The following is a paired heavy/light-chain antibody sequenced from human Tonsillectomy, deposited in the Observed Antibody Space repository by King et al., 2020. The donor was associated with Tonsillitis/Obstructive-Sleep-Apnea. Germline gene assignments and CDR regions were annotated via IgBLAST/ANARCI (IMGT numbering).Light chain of an antibody. CDR2: GKN. V-gene: IGLV3-19*01. J-gene: IGLJ1*01. CDR3: NSRDSSGSHYV. Sequence: SSELTQDPAVSVALGQTVRITCQGDSLRNYYASWYQQKPGQAPVLVIYGKNNRPSGIPDRFSGSSSGDTASLTITGAQAEDEADYYCNSRDSSGSHYVFGAGTKVTVL. CDR1: SLRNYY.
Heavy chain of an antibody. Sequence: QVQLVQSGAEVKKPGASVKVSCKASGYTFTSYGFIWVRQAPGQGLEWMGWISAHNGDINYAQKFQGRVTMTTDTSTSTAYLDLRSLRPDDTAIYYCARVSAFAWELVPVDPWGQGTLVTVSS. V-gene: IGHV1-18*01. CDR3: ARVSAFAWELVPVDP. J-gene: IGHJ5*02. CDR2: ISAHNGDI. D-gene: IGHD2-2*01. CDR1: GYTFTSYG.